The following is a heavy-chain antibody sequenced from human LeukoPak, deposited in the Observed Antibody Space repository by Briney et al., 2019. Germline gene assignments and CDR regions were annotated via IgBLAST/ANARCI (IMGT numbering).Heavy chain of an antibody. CDR1: GGSISSYY. CDR3: ARDVLWFGELGAYYYYYMDV. CDR2: ICTSGST. J-gene: IGHJ6*03. D-gene: IGHD3-10*01. Sequence: SETLSLTCTVSGGSISSYYWSWIRQPAGKGLEWIGRICTSGSTNYNPSLKSRVTMSVDTSKNQFSLKLSSVTAADTAVYYCARDVLWFGELGAYYYYYMDVWGKGTTVTVSS. V-gene: IGHV4-4*07.